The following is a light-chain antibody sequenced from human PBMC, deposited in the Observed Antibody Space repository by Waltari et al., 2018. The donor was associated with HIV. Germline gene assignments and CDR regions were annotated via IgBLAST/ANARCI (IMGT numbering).Light chain of an antibody. Sequence: QSALTQPASVSGSPGQSITISCSGASSDIAVYNYVSWNQQHRGKAPKLMIFEVNKRPSGVSNRFSASKSGYAASLTICGLQAEDEADYYCRSYTSGSTIFGGGTKLTVL. CDR2: EVN. CDR3: RSYTSGSTI. CDR1: SSDIAVYNY. V-gene: IGLV2-14*01. J-gene: IGLJ2*01.